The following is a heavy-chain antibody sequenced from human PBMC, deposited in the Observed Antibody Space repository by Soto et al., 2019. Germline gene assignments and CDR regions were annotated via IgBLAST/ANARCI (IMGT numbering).Heavy chain of an antibody. CDR2: TYYRSKWYN. Sequence: SQTLSLPCAISGDSVSSNSAAWNWIRPSPSRGLEWLGRTYYRSKWYNDYAVSVKSRITINPDTSKNQFSLQLNSVTPEDTAVYFCARWGGDCSITSCYTENYYYYGIDFWGQGTTVTVSS. D-gene: IGHD2-2*02. CDR1: GDSVSSNSAA. V-gene: IGHV6-1*01. CDR3: ARWGGDCSITSCYTENYYYYGIDF. J-gene: IGHJ6*02.